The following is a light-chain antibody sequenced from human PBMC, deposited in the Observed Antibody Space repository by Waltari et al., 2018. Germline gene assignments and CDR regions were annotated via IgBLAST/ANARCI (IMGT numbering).Light chain of an antibody. CDR1: QTVRTY. CDR2: DAS. Sequence: EIMLTQSPATLSLSPGERATLSCRASQTVRTYLAWYQQKPGQPPRLLIFDASSRPTGIPAKFSGSGSGTDFTLTVSNLDPEDFAVYYCQQRANWPYTFGQGTRVEI. V-gene: IGKV3-11*01. J-gene: IGKJ2*01. CDR3: QQRANWPYT.